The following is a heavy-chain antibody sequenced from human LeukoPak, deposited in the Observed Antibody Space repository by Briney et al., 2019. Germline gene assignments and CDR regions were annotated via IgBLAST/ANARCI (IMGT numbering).Heavy chain of an antibody. J-gene: IGHJ4*02. D-gene: IGHD5-24*01. CDR2: INPNSGGT. CDR3: AGISRDGYNDFDY. CDR1: GYTFTGYY. Sequence: ASVKVSCKASGYTFTGYYMHWVRQAPGQGLEWMGWINPNSGGTNYAQKFQGRVTMTRDTSISTAYMELSRLRSDDTAVYYCAGISRDGYNDFDYWGQGTLVTVSS. V-gene: IGHV1-2*02.